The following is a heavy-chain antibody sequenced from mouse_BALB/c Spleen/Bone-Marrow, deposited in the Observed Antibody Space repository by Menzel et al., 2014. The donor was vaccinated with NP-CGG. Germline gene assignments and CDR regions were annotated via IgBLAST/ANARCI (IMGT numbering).Heavy chain of an antibody. J-gene: IGHJ3*01. CDR3: APYYYGSSSFAY. CDR2: IDPADGNT. D-gene: IGHD1-1*01. V-gene: IGHV14-3*02. CDR1: GFNIKDTY. Sequence: EVKLMESGAELVKPGASVKLSCTASGFNIKDTYMHWVKQRPEQGLEWIGRIDPADGNTKYDPKFQGKATITADTSSNTAYLQHSSLTSEDTAVYYCAPYYYGSSSFAYWGQGTLVTVSS.